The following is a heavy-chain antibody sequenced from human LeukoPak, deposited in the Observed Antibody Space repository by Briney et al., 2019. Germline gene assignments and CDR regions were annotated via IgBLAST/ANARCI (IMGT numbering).Heavy chain of an antibody. Sequence: GGSLRLSCAASGFTFSHFWMSWVRQAPGKGLEWVANIKQDGSEKYCVDSVKGRFTISRDNAKNSLYLQMNSLRAEDTAVYYCARDYPTYCGGDCYAYWGQGTLVTVSS. D-gene: IGHD2-21*01. CDR2: IKQDGSEK. V-gene: IGHV3-7*03. J-gene: IGHJ4*02. CDR3: ARDYPTYCGGDCYAY. CDR1: GFTFSHFW.